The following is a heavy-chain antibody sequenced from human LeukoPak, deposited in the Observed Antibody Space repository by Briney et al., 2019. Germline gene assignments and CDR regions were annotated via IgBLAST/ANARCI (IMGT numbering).Heavy chain of an antibody. CDR2: IKHDGSEK. J-gene: IGHJ4*02. V-gene: IGHV3-7*01. D-gene: IGHD3-3*01. Sequence: GGSLRLSCAASGLTLSNYAMSWVRQAPGKGLEWVASIKHDGSEKYYVDSVRGRFTISRDNTMNSLYLQMSSLRAEDTAVYYCATDRGWRTSGYYLYYFEYWGQGTLVTYSS. CDR3: ATDRGWRTSGYYLYYFEY. CDR1: GLTLSNYA.